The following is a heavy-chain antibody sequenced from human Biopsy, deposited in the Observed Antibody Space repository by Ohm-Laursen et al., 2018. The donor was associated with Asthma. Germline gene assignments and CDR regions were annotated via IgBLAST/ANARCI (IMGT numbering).Heavy chain of an antibody. Sequence: SLRLSCSASGFTFSSYGMHWVRQAPGKGLAWVAVIWYDGSNKYYADSVKGRFTISRDNSKNTLYLQMNSLRAEDTAVYYCAKERYYDFWSGYPIWGQGTMVTVSS. CDR3: AKERYYDFWSGYPI. CDR1: GFTFSSYG. CDR2: IWYDGSNK. D-gene: IGHD3-3*01. V-gene: IGHV3-33*06. J-gene: IGHJ3*02.